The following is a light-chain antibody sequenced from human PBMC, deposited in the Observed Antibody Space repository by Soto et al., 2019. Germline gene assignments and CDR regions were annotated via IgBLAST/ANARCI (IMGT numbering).Light chain of an antibody. J-gene: IGLJ2*01. CDR1: SSDVGGYNY. V-gene: IGLV2-11*01. CDR3: CSYAGSYTFDVV. Sequence: QSALTQPRSVSGSPGQSVTISFTGTSSDVGGYNYVSWYQQHPGKAPKLMIYDVSKRPSGVPDRFSGSKSGNTASLTISGLQAEDEADYYCCSYAGSYTFDVVLGGGTKVTV. CDR2: DVS.